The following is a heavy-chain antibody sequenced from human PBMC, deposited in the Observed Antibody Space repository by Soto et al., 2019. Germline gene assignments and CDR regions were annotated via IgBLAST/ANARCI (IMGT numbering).Heavy chain of an antibody. D-gene: IGHD2-15*01. J-gene: IGHJ6*02. CDR3: ARDCSGGSCYPGMDV. CDR2: ISSSGYI. V-gene: IGHV3-21*01. CDR1: GFNFNSYT. Sequence: EVQLVESGGGLVKPGGSLRLSCAASGFNFNSYTINWVRQAPGKRLEWLSSISSSGYIFSTDSVRGGVTISRDNAKNSVCLQINSLGAEATAVYFCARDCSGGSCYPGMDVWGQGTTVAVAS.